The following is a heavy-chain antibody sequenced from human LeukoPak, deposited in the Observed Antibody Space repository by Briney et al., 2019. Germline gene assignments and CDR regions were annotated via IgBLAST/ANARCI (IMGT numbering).Heavy chain of an antibody. CDR3: AREVRSLVGSGYYYDC. CDR1: GFTFSSYG. CDR2: IWYDGSNK. D-gene: IGHD3-22*01. V-gene: IGHV3-33*01. J-gene: IGHJ4*02. Sequence: GGSLRLSCAASGFTFSSYGMHWVRQAPGKGLEWVAVIWYDGSNKYYADSVKGRFTISRDNSKNTLYLQMNSLRAEDTAVYYCAREVRSLVGSGYYYDCWGQGTLVTVSS.